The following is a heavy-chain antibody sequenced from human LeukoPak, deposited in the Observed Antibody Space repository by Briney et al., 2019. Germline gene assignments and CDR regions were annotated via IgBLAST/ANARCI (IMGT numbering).Heavy chain of an antibody. CDR1: GGSISSYY. CDR2: ISSIGSP. CDR3: ARGPYAYDSSGAFDI. J-gene: IGHJ3*02. D-gene: IGHD3-22*01. Sequence: SESLSHTCTVSGGSISSYYSSWIRPPAGKGLEWIGRISSIGSPNYNPSLKSRVTIPVATPQNQFSLRLSSVTAADTAVYFCARGPYAYDSSGAFDIWGQGTMVTVSS. V-gene: IGHV4-4*07.